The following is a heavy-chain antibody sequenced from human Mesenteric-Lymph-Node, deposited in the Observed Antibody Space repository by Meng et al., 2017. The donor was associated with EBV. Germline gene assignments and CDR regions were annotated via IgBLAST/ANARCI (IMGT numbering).Heavy chain of an antibody. Sequence: EVQTGVSGGVLVQPGGSLRLSCAASGFTFSSYWMHWVRQAPGKGLVWVSHINTYGSRTDYADSVKGRFTISRDNAKNTLSLQMNSLRAEDTAVYYCTSDLGGATDFWGQGTLVTVSS. CDR3: TSDLGGATDF. J-gene: IGHJ4*02. CDR1: GFTFSSYW. D-gene: IGHD1-26*01. CDR2: INTYGSRT. V-gene: IGHV3-74*01.